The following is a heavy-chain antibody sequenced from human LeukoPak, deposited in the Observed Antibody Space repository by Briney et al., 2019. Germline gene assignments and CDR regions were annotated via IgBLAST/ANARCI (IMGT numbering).Heavy chain of an antibody. CDR2: ISSSGSNI. Sequence: GGSLRLSCAASGFTFSSYEMNWVRQAPGKGLEWVSYISSSGSNIYYADSVKGRFTISRDNAKNSLYLQMNSLRAEDTAVYYCARVLMVAAHFDYWGQGTLVTVSS. D-gene: IGHD2-15*01. V-gene: IGHV3-48*03. CDR1: GFTFSSYE. CDR3: ARVLMVAAHFDY. J-gene: IGHJ4*02.